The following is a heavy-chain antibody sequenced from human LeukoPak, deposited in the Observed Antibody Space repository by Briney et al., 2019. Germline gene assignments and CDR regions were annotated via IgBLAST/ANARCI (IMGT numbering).Heavy chain of an antibody. D-gene: IGHD3-3*01. V-gene: IGHV4-34*01. CDR3: ARESGYDFWSGYASSDY. CDR2: INHSGST. J-gene: IGHJ4*02. CDR1: GGSFSGYY. Sequence: PSETLSLTCAVYGGSFSGYYWSWIRQPPGKGLEWIREINHSGSTNYNSSLKSRVTISVDTSKNQFSLKLSSVTAADTAVYYCARESGYDFWSGYASSDYWGQGTLVTVSS.